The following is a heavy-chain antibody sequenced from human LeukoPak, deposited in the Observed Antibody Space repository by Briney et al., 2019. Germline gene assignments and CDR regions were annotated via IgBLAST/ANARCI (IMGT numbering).Heavy chain of an antibody. CDR3: ARGWYSSSSAYFDY. Sequence: ASVKVSCKASGGTFSSYAISWVRQAPGQGLEWMGRIIPILGIANYAQKFQGRVTITADKSTSTAYMELSSLRSEDTAVYYCARGWYSSSSAYFDYWGQGTLVTVSS. V-gene: IGHV1-69*04. J-gene: IGHJ4*02. D-gene: IGHD6-6*01. CDR2: IIPILGIA. CDR1: GGTFSSYA.